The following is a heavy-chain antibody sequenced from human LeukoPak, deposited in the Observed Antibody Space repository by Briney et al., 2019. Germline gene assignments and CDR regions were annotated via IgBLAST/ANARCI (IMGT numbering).Heavy chain of an antibody. V-gene: IGHV1-69*05. CDR3: ARGDDMVRGKDNWFDP. CDR2: IIPIFGTA. Sequence: ASVKVSCKASGGTLSSHAISWVRQAPGQGLEWMGRIIPIFGTANYAQKFQGRVTITTDESTSTAYMELSSLRSEGTAVYYCARGDDMVRGKDNWFDPWGQGTLVTVSS. CDR1: GGTLSSHA. J-gene: IGHJ5*02. D-gene: IGHD3-10*01.